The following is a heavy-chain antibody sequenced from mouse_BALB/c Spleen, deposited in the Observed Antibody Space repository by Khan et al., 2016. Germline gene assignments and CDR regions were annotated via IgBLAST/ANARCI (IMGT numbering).Heavy chain of an antibody. D-gene: IGHD1-1*01. CDR3: ARLITTVVAYYFDY. V-gene: IGHV3-2*02. J-gene: IGHJ2*01. CDR1: GYSITSDYA. CDR2: ISYSGGT. Sequence: EVQLVESGPGLVKPSQSLSLTCTVTGYSITSDYAWNWIRQFPGNKLEWMGYISYSGGTSYNPSLKSRISITRDTSKNQFFLQLNSVTTEDTATYYCARLITTVVAYYFDYWGQGTTLTVSS.